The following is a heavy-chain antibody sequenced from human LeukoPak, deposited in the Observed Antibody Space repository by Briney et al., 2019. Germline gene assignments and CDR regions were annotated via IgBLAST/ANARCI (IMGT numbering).Heavy chain of an antibody. CDR3: ARLPGYSYGSSV. J-gene: IGHJ4*02. CDR2: ISSSSSYI. D-gene: IGHD5-18*01. CDR1: GFTFDDYA. V-gene: IGHV3-21*01. Sequence: GGSLRLSCAASGFTFDDYAMHWVRQAPGKGLEWVSSISSSSSYIYYADSVKGRFTISRDNAKNSLYLQMNSLRAEDTAVYYCARLPGYSYGSSVWGQGTLVTVSS.